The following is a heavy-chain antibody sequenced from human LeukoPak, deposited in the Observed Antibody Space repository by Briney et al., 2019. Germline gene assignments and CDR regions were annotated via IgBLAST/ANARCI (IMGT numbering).Heavy chain of an antibody. Sequence: ASVKVSCKVSGYTLTELSMHWVRQAPGKGLEWMGGFDPEDGETIYAQKFQGRVTMTEDTSTDTAYMELSSLRSEDTAVYYCATRTAYGELNFDYWGQGTLATVSS. CDR2: FDPEDGET. CDR1: GYTLTELS. CDR3: ATRTAYGELNFDY. V-gene: IGHV1-24*01. J-gene: IGHJ4*02. D-gene: IGHD1-26*01.